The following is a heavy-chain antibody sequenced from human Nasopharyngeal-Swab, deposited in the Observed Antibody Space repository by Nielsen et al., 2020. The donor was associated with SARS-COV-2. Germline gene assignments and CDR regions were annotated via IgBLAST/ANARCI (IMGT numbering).Heavy chain of an antibody. V-gene: IGHV1-18*01. CDR2: ISAYNGNT. Sequence: ASVKASCKASGYTFTSYGISWVRQAPGQGLEWMGWISAYNGNTNYAQKLQGRVTMTTDTSTSTAYMELRSLRSDDTAVYYCARDFQNYYGSGSYPWDYWGQGTLVTVSS. CDR1: GYTFTSYG. CDR3: ARDFQNYYGSGSYPWDY. J-gene: IGHJ4*02. D-gene: IGHD3-10*01.